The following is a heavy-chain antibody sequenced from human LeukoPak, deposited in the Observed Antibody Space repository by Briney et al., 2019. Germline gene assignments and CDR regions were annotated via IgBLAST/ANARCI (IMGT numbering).Heavy chain of an antibody. J-gene: IGHJ4*02. D-gene: IGHD5-24*01. Sequence: GGSLRLSCVASGFSFKTYMMTWVRQAPGKGLEWVSYISASSGDMFYSDAVVGRFTISRDNAKNSLYLQMNSLRAEDTAIYYCARAVKMDSWGQGTLVTVSS. CDR3: ARAVKMDS. V-gene: IGHV3-21*05. CDR2: ISASSGDM. CDR1: GFSFKTYM.